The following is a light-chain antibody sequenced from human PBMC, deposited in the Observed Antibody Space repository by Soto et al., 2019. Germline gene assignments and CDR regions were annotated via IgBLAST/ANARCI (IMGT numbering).Light chain of an antibody. V-gene: IGLV2-8*01. CDR2: EVN. Sequence: QSALTQPPSASGSPGQSVTISCTGTSSDVGAYNYVSWYQQHPGKAPKLMIYEVNKRPSGVPDRFSGSKAGNTASLTGSGLQAEDEADYYGSSYVGSNHLIVGGGTKLTVL. J-gene: IGLJ2*01. CDR3: SSYVGSNHLI. CDR1: SSDVGAYNY.